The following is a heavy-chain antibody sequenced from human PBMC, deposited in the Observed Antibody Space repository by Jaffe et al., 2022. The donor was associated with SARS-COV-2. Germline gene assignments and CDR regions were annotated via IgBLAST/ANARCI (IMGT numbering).Heavy chain of an antibody. CDR3: ARAPHWVAAAGSFFDY. CDR2: INHSGST. D-gene: IGHD6-13*01. Sequence: QVQLQQWGAGLLKPSETLSLTCAVYGGSFSGYYWSWIRQPPGKGLEWIGEINHSGSTNYNPSLKSRVTISVDTSKNQFSLKLSSVTAADTAVYYCARAPHWVAAAGSFFDYWGQGTLVTVSS. V-gene: IGHV4-34*01. CDR1: GGSFSGYY. J-gene: IGHJ4*02.